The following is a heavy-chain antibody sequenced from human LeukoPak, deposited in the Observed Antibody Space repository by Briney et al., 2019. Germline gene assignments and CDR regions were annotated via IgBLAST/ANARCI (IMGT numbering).Heavy chain of an antibody. CDR1: GYSISSGYY. Sequence: SETLSLTCTVSGYSISSGYYWGWIRQPPGKGLEWIASADYSGGTYYNPSLESRVAISADMSKKQISLTLTSVTGADTAVYYCAGERGEEYSSGWYKTNYFDNWGQGIRITVSS. D-gene: IGHD6-19*01. CDR3: AGERGEEYSSGWYKTNYFDN. CDR2: ADYSGGT. V-gene: IGHV4-38-2*02. J-gene: IGHJ4*02.